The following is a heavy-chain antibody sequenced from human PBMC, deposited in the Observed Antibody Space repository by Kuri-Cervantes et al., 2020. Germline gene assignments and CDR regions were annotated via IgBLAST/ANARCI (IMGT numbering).Heavy chain of an antibody. Sequence: LSLTCAASGFTFSSYSMNWVRQAPGKGLEWVSSISSSSSYIYYADSVKGRFTISRDNAKNSLYLQMNSLRAEDTALYYRAKDGKYDPEYFQHWGQGILVTVSS. J-gene: IGHJ1*01. D-gene: IGHD3-16*01. CDR3: AKDGKYDPEYFQH. CDR2: ISSSSSYI. V-gene: IGHV3-21*04. CDR1: GFTFSSYS.